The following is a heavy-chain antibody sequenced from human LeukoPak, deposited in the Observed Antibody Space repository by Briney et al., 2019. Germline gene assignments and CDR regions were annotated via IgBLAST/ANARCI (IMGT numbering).Heavy chain of an antibody. J-gene: IGHJ3*02. Sequence: GGSLRLSCAASGFTFSSYGMSWVRQAPGKGLEWVSAISGSGGSTYYADSVKGRFTISRDNSKNTLYLQMNSLRAEDTAVYYCAKSVCGGDCYPPVYDAFDIWGQGTMVTVSS. CDR2: ISGSGGST. CDR1: GFTFSSYG. D-gene: IGHD2-21*02. V-gene: IGHV3-23*01. CDR3: AKSVCGGDCYPPVYDAFDI.